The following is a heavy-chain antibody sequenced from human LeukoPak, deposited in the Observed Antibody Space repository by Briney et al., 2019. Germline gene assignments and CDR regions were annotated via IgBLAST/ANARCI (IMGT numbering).Heavy chain of an antibody. D-gene: IGHD3-22*01. CDR2: ISYDGSNK. CDR1: GFTFSSYG. CDR3: ATDYYYSSGYYTGSY. Sequence: GGSLRLSCAASGFTFSSYGMHWVRQAPGKGLEWVAVISYDGSNKYYADSVKGRFTISRDNAKNSLFLQMNSLRAEDTAVYHCATDYYYSSGYYTGSYWGQGTLVTVSS. J-gene: IGHJ4*02. V-gene: IGHV3-30*03.